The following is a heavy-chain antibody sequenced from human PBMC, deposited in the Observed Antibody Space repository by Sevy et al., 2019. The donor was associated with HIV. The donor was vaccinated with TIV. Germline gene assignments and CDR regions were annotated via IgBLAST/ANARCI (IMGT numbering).Heavy chain of an antibody. CDR2: ISRSSSYI. V-gene: IGHV3-21*01. Sequence: GGSLRLSCATSGFFFNTYNMNWVRQAPGKGLEWVSSISRSSSYINYADSVKGRFTISRDNAENSLFLQMNSLRAEDTAVYYCVRGDRGWGTTRYYFDYWGQGTLVTVSS. CDR1: GFFFNTYN. J-gene: IGHJ4*02. D-gene: IGHD1-7*01. CDR3: VRGDRGWGTTRYYFDY.